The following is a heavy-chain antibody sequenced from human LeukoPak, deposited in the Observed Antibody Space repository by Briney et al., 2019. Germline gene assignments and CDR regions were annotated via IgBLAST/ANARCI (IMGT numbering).Heavy chain of an antibody. V-gene: IGHV3-23*01. Sequence: GGSLRLSCAASRFTFSSYAMSWVRQAPGKGLEWVSAISGGGAGTYYADSVKGRFTISRDNSKNTLYLQMNSLRAEDTAVYYCAKFQYYYDSSGLYYYYYYGMDVWGQGTTVTVSS. D-gene: IGHD3-22*01. CDR2: ISGGGAGT. CDR1: RFTFSSYA. CDR3: AKFQYYYDSSGLYYYYYYGMDV. J-gene: IGHJ6*02.